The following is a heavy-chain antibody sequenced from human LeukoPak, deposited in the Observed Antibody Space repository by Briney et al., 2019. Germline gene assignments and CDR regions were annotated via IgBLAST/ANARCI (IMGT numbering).Heavy chain of an antibody. CDR3: AKEKGIYCSSIDCSPGMDV. D-gene: IGHD2-2*01. J-gene: IGHJ6*02. CDR1: GFTFSNYG. V-gene: IGHV3-30*18. CDR2: ISYEGSNK. Sequence: GGSLRLSCAASGFTFSNYGMHWVRQDPGKGLEWVAVISYEGSNKYYADSVKGRFTFSRDNSKNTLYLKMSSLRAEDTAVYYCAKEKGIYCSSIDCSPGMDVWGQGTTVTVSS.